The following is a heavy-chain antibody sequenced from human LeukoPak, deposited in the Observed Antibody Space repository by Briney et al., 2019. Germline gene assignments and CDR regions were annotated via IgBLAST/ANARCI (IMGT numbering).Heavy chain of an antibody. D-gene: IGHD4-17*01. J-gene: IGHJ6*02. Sequence: GGSLRLSCAASGFTLSNHWMTWVRQVPGRGPEWVANVNRDGSEIYYLDSVKGRFTISKDNAKNSLYLQMNSLRAEDTAVYYCARVDGYYYGMDVWGQGTTVTVSS. CDR1: GFTLSNHW. CDR3: ARVDGYYYGMDV. V-gene: IGHV3-7*03. CDR2: VNRDGSEI.